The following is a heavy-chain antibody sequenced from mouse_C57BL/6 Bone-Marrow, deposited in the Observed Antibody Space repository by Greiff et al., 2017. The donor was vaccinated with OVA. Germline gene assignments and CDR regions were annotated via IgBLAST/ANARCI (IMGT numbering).Heavy chain of an antibody. Sequence: EVMLVESGGGLVQPGGSLSLSCAASGFTFTDYYMSWVRQPPGKALEWLGFIRNKANGYTTEYSASVKGRFTISRDNSQSILYLQMNALRAEDSATYYCASHNYFIYFDYWGQGTTLTVSS. V-gene: IGHV7-3*01. CDR3: ASHNYFIYFDY. CDR1: GFTFTDYY. D-gene: IGHD1-1*01. CDR2: IRNKANGYTT. J-gene: IGHJ2*01.